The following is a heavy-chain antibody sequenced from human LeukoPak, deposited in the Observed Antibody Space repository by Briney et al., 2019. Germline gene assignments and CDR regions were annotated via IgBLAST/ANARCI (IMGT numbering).Heavy chain of an antibody. CDR1: GGTFSSYA. CDR2: IIPIFGTA. Sequence: GASVTVSCKASGGTFSSYAISWVRQAPGQGLEWMGGIIPIFGTANYAQKFQGRVTITADESTSTAYMELSSLRSEDTAVYYCASSDGNWFDPWGQGTLVTVSS. V-gene: IGHV1-69*13. CDR3: ASSDGNWFDP. J-gene: IGHJ5*02. D-gene: IGHD1-26*01.